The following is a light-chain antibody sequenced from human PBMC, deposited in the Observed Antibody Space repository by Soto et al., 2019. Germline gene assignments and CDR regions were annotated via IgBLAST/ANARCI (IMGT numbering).Light chain of an antibody. V-gene: IGLV2-14*01. J-gene: IGLJ1*01. CDR3: ISYTRSSTPYV. Sequence: QSALTQPASVSGSPGQSITISCTGTSSDVGDYNYVSWYQQHPGKVPKLMIYAVSNRPSGVSNRFSGSKSGNTASLTISGLQAEDEAGYYCISYTRSSTPYVFGTGTKVTVL. CDR2: AVS. CDR1: SSDVGDYNY.